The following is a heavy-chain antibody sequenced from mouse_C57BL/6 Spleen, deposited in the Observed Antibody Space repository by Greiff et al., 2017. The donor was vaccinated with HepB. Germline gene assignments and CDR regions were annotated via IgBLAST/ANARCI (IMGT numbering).Heavy chain of an antibody. Sequence: VMLVESGPGLVAPSQSLSITCTVSGFSLTSYAISWVRQPPGKGLEWLGVIWTGGGTNYNSALKSRLSISKDNSKSQVFLKMNSLQTDDTARYYCARFYGSSFPHYFDYWGQGTTLTVSS. CDR1: GFSLTSYA. D-gene: IGHD1-1*01. J-gene: IGHJ2*01. V-gene: IGHV2-9-1*01. CDR3: ARFYGSSFPHYFDY. CDR2: IWTGGGT.